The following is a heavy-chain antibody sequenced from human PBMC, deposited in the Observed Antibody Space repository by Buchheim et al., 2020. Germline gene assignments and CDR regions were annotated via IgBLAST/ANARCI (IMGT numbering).Heavy chain of an antibody. D-gene: IGHD6-13*01. V-gene: IGHV3-33*01. Sequence: QVQLVESGGGVVQPGRSLRLSCAASRFTFSSYGMHWVRQAPGKGLEWVAVIWYDGSNKYYADSVKGRFTIPRDNSKKTLYLQMNSLRAEDTAVYYCARDGSSWSTTDYYYGMDVWGQGTT. CDR3: ARDGSSWSTTDYYYGMDV. CDR2: IWYDGSNK. CDR1: RFTFSSYG. J-gene: IGHJ6*02.